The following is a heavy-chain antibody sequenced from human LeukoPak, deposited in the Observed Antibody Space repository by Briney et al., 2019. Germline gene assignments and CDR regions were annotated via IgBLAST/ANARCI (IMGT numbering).Heavy chain of an antibody. CDR1: GYTFTNYG. D-gene: IGHD3-16*01. CDR3: ARDGYTFGGVKTRFDF. CDR2: ISAYNGDT. Sequence: ASVKVSCKASGYTFTNYGISWVRQAPGQGLEWMGWISAYNGDTKYAQKLQGRVTMTTDTSTSTAYTELRSLRSDDTAVYYCARDGYTFGGVKTRFDFWGQGTLVTVSS. V-gene: IGHV1-18*01. J-gene: IGHJ4*02.